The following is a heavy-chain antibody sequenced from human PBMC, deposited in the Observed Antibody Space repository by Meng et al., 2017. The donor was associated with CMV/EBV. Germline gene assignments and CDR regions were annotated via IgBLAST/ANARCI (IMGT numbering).Heavy chain of an antibody. J-gene: IGHJ2*01. CDR2: INPNSGGT. CDR1: GYTFTGYY. CDR3: ATYIGNYINWYFDL. V-gene: IGHV1-2*02. D-gene: IGHD1-7*01. Sequence: VRRGQSGAEGKKPGASVKVSCKASGYTFTGYYMHWVRQAPGQGLEWMGWINPNSGGTNYAQKFQGRVTMTRDTSISTAYMELSRLRSDDTAVYYCATYIGNYINWYFDLWGRGTLVTVSS.